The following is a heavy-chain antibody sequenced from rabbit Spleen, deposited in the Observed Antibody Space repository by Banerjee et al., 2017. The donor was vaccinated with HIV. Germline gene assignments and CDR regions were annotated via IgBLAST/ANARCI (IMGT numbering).Heavy chain of an antibody. D-gene: IGHD2-1*01. Sequence: EQLEESGGGLVKPEGSLTLTCKASAFSFSDRDVMCWVRQAPGKGLEWIACINAATGKPVYATWANGRFSISRTSSTTVTLQMTSLTAADTATYFCAKGSATMTMVITGYYLSLWGPGTLVTVS. CDR2: INAATGKP. V-gene: IGHV1S45*01. CDR3: AKGSATMTMVITGYYLSL. CDR1: AFSFSDRDV. J-gene: IGHJ4*01.